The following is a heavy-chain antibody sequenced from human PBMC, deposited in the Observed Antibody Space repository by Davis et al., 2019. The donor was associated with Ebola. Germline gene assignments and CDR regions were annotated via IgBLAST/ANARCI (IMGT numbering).Heavy chain of an antibody. CDR2: INHSGST. CDR3: ARRLNYYDSKGRPFDY. CDR1: GGSFSGYY. J-gene: IGHJ4*02. V-gene: IGHV4-34*01. D-gene: IGHD3-22*01. Sequence: PSETLSLTCAVYGGSFSGYYWSWIRQPPGKGLEWIGEINHSGSTNYNPSLKSRVTISVDTSKNQFSLKLSSVTAADTAVYYCARRLNYYDSKGRPFDYWGQGTLVTVSS.